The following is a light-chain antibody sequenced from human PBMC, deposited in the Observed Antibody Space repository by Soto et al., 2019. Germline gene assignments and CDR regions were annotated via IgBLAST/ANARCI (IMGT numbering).Light chain of an antibody. CDR3: LQTYSVPWT. J-gene: IGKJ1*01. CDR2: AAS. CDR1: HTISSN. Sequence: DIQMTQSPSSLSASIGDGVTITCRASHTISSNLNWYQQKPGKAPQLLIYAASSVPSGVPPRFSGRGSGTEFTLTVSSLQSEDFATYYCLQTYSVPWTFGHGTKVEIK. V-gene: IGKV1-39*01.